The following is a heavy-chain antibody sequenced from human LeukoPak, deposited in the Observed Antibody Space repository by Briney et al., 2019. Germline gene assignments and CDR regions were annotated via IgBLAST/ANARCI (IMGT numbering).Heavy chain of an antibody. CDR3: AKDRGRDGYNFFDY. V-gene: IGHV1-2*02. CDR2: INPNSGGT. D-gene: IGHD5-24*01. Sequence: GASVKASCKASGYTFTGYYMHWMRQAPGQGLEWMGWINPNSGGTNYAQKFQGRVTMTRDTSISTAYMELSRLRSDDTAMYYCAKDRGRDGYNFFDYWGPGTLVTVSS. CDR1: GYTFTGYY. J-gene: IGHJ4*02.